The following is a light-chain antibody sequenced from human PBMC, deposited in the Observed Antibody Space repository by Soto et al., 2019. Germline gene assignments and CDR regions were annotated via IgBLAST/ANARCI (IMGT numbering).Light chain of an antibody. Sequence: EIVITHSPATLSVSPGERASLSCRASQSISTNLAWYQQKPGQAPRLLIYGASTRATGIPARFSGSGSGTEFTLTISSPQSEDFAVYYCQQYDKWPLTFGPGTKVDIK. CDR1: QSISTN. CDR3: QQYDKWPLT. J-gene: IGKJ3*01. CDR2: GAS. V-gene: IGKV3-15*01.